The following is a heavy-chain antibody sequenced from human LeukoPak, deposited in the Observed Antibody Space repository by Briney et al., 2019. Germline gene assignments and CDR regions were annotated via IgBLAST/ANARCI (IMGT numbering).Heavy chain of an antibody. CDR1: GSTFSDYY. V-gene: IGHV3-11*01. Sequence: PGGSLRLSCAASGSTFSDYYMSWIRQAPGKGLEWVSYISSSGSTIYYADSVKGRFTISRDNAKNSLYLQMNSLRAEDTAVYYCAKVETAAAATLRGFDYWGQGTLVTVSS. CDR3: AKVETAAAATLRGFDY. CDR2: ISSSGSTI. D-gene: IGHD6-13*01. J-gene: IGHJ4*02.